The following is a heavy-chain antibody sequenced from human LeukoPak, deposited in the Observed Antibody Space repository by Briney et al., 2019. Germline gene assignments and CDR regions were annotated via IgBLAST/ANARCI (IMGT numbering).Heavy chain of an antibody. Sequence: GGSLRLSCAASGFTFSSYGMHWVRQAPGEGLEWVAVIWYDGSNKYYADSVKGRFTISRDNSKNTLYLQMNSLRAEDTAVYYCARGAGYSSSWFDYWGQGTLVTVSS. D-gene: IGHD6-13*01. CDR1: GFTFSSYG. V-gene: IGHV3-33*01. CDR3: ARGAGYSSSWFDY. J-gene: IGHJ4*02. CDR2: IWYDGSNK.